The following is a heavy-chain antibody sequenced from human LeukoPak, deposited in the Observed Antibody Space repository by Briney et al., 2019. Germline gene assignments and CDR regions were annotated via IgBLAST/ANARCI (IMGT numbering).Heavy chain of an antibody. CDR2: ISPNSGDT. Sequence: ASVKVSCKASGYSFSDYNMHWVRQAPGQGPEGMGWISPNSGDTTYAQKFQGRVTLTSDTSTTTAYMDLRRLTSDDTAVYYCARDREGLDSWGRGTLVTVSS. J-gene: IGHJ5*01. CDR1: GYSFSDYN. CDR3: ARDREGLDS. V-gene: IGHV1-2*02.